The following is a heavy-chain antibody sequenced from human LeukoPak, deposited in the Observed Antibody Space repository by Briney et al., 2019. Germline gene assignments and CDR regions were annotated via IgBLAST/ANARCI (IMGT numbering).Heavy chain of an antibody. CDR1: GLAFTSYG. CDR2: IRYDGNNK. J-gene: IGHJ6*03. CDR3: AKGGGYSYENYYYYMDV. D-gene: IGHD5-18*01. V-gene: IGHV3-30*02. Sequence: PGRSLRPSCAASGLAFTSYGMHWVRQAPGKGLEWVAFIRYDGNNKDYADSVKGRFTLSRDNSTNPLYLQMNSLRGEDTAVYYCAKGGGYSYENYYYYMDVWGKGTTVTVSS.